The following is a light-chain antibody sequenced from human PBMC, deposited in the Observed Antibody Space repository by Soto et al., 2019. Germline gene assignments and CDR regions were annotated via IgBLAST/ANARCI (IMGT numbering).Light chain of an antibody. J-gene: IGKJ5*01. Sequence: EIVLTQSPATLSLSPGERATLSCRASQSVSNYLAWYQQKPGQAPRLLIYDASNRATGIPARFSGTGSGTDFTLTISSLQPEDFAVYYCQQRSNWVTFGQGTRLEIK. CDR1: QSVSNY. CDR2: DAS. V-gene: IGKV3-11*01. CDR3: QQRSNWVT.